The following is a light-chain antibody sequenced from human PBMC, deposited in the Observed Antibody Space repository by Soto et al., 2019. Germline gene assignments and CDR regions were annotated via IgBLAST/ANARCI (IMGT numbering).Light chain of an antibody. CDR1: QSVTSSS. Sequence: AARCIMDSQSVTSSSLAWYQQRPGQAPRLLIYGASSRATEIPDRFSGSGSGTEFSLTISRLQHDDFTAYSCHLYIGYRTFRQGTKVDIK. J-gene: IGKJ1*01. V-gene: IGKV3-20*01. CDR3: HLYIGYRT. CDR2: GAS.